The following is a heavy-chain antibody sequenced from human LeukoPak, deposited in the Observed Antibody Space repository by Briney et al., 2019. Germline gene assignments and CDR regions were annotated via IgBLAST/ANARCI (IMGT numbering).Heavy chain of an antibody. CDR2: INPSGGST. CDR3: AATLFGDNWFDP. D-gene: IGHD3-10*02. J-gene: IGHJ5*02. CDR1: GYTFTSYY. V-gene: IGHV1-46*01. Sequence: ASVKVSCKASGYTFTSYYMHWVRQAPGQGLEWMGIINPSGGSTSYAQKFQGRVTMTRDMSTSTVYMELSSLRSEDTAVYYCAATLFGDNWFDPWGQGTLDTVSS.